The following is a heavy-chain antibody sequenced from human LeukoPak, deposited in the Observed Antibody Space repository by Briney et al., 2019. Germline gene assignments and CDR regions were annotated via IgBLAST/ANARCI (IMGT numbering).Heavy chain of an antibody. CDR1: GFTFSSYW. J-gene: IGHJ4*01. Sequence: PGGSLRLSCAASGFTFSSYWMSWVRQTPEKGLEWVANIKEDGSEKSYVDSVRGRFTISRDNAKNSLYLLMNSLRAGDTAVYYCARADYSGRIFDYWGHGTLVTVSS. V-gene: IGHV3-7*01. CDR2: IKEDGSEK. D-gene: IGHD5-12*01. CDR3: ARADYSGRIFDY.